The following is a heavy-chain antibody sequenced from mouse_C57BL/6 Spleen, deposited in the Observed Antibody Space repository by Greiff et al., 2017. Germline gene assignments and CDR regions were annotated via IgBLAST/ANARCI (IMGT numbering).Heavy chain of an antibody. J-gene: IGHJ3*01. CDR3: AKGGDYYGSSYGFAY. CDR2: IYPSDSET. CDR1: GYTFTSYW. V-gene: IGHV1-61*01. Sequence: VQLKQPGAELVRPGSSVKLSCKASGYTFTSYWMDWVKQRPGQGLEWIGNIYPSDSETHYNQKFKDKATLTVDKSSSTAYMQLSSLTSEDSAVYYCAKGGDYYGSSYGFAYWGQGTLVTVSA. D-gene: IGHD1-1*01.